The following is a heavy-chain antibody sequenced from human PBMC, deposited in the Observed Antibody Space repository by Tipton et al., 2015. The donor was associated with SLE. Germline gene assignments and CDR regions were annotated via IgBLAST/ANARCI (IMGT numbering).Heavy chain of an antibody. CDR1: GFNFGGYS. CDR3: AKDEKNGLDV. CDR2: IRHDGIPE. Sequence: GSLRLSCAASGFNFGGYSMFWVRQVPGKGLQWVAFIRHDGIPEYYAESVRGRFIISRDNSKKTLSLQMNSLRTEDTAVYYCAKDEKNGLDVWGQGTTVSVSS. J-gene: IGHJ6*02. V-gene: IGHV3-30*02. D-gene: IGHD1-1*01.